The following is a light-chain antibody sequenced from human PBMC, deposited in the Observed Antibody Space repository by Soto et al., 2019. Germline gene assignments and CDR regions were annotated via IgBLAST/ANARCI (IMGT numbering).Light chain of an antibody. V-gene: IGLV2-14*01. J-gene: IGLJ1*01. CDR3: SSFTSRSTHV. Sequence: QSVLTQPASVSGSPGQSITISCTGTSSDVRGYNYVSWYQQHPGQPPKLMIYEVRNRPSGLSNRFSGSKSGATASLTISGLRAEDEADYYCSSFTSRSTHVFGSGTKLTVL. CDR1: SSDVRGYNY. CDR2: EVR.